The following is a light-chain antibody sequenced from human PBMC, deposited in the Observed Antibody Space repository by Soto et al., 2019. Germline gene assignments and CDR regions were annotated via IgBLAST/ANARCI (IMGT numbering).Light chain of an antibody. Sequence: QSALTQPASVSGSPGQSITISCTGTSSDVGGYNYVSWYQQHPGKAPKLMIYEVSHRPSGVSNRFSGSKYGNTASLTISGLQAEDEADYYCRSYTSSSTLYVFGTGTKLTVL. CDR3: RSYTSSSTLYV. V-gene: IGLV2-14*01. J-gene: IGLJ1*01. CDR2: EVS. CDR1: SSDVGGYNY.